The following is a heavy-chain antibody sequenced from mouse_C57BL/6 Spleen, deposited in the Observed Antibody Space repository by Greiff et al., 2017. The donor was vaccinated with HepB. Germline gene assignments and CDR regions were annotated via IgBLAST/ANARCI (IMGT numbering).Heavy chain of an antibody. V-gene: IGHV5-4*01. Sequence: EVNVVESGGGLVKPGGSLKLSCAASGFTFSSYAMSWVRQTPEKRLEWVATISDGGSYTYYPDNVKGRFTISRDNAKNNLYLQMSHLKSEDTAMYYCARDRTTVVATRYWYFDVWGTGTTVTVSS. D-gene: IGHD1-1*01. CDR3: ARDRTTVVATRYWYFDV. CDR1: GFTFSSYA. CDR2: ISDGGSYT. J-gene: IGHJ1*03.